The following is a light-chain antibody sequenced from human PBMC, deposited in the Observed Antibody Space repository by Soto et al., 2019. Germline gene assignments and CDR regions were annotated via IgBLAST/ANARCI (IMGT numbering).Light chain of an antibody. V-gene: IGLV2-11*01. CDR3: RSYAGSYTWV. J-gene: IGLJ3*02. Sequence: QSALTQPRSVSGSPGQSVTISCTGTSSDVGGYNYVSWYQHHPGKGPKSMIYDVSKRPSGVPDRFSGSKSGNTASLTISGLQAEDEADYYCRSYAGSYTWVFGGGTKLTVL. CDR1: SSDVGGYNY. CDR2: DVS.